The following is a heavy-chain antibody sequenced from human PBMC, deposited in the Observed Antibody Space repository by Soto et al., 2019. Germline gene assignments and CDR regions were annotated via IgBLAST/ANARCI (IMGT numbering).Heavy chain of an antibody. CDR2: IKKDGSEK. CDR3: AREQLQVVIPDY. V-gene: IGHV3-7*01. Sequence: EVQLVESGGGLVQPGGSLRLSGAASGFTFISYWWNWFPRAPGKGLEWGANIKKDGSEKYYVDSVKGGFTISRDNTKNSLYLQMNSLRAEDTAVYYCAREQLQVVIPDYWGQGTLVTVSS. D-gene: IGHD6-13*01. CDR1: GFTFISYW. J-gene: IGHJ4*02.